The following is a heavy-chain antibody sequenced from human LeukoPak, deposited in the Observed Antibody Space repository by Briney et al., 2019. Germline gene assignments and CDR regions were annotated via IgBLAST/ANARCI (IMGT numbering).Heavy chain of an antibody. V-gene: IGHV3-23*01. D-gene: IGHD3-10*01. CDR2: ISGSGGST. J-gene: IGHJ4*02. CDR3: ARVTYGSGTYGAFDY. Sequence: GGSLRLSCAASGFTFSSYGMSWVRQAPGKGLEWVSAISGSGGSTYYADSVKGRFTISRDNSKNTLYLQMNSLRAEDTAVYYCARVTYGSGTYGAFDYWGQGTLVTVSS. CDR1: GFTFSSYG.